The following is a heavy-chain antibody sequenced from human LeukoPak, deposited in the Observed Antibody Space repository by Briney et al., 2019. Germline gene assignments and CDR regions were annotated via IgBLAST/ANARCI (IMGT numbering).Heavy chain of an antibody. Sequence: GGSLRLSCATSGFTLSIYGMHWVRQAPGKGLEWVAVIWYDGSNKYYVDSVKGRFTIFRDDSKNTLYLQMNSLRAEDTAVYYCAKDLSGGSYYYFDYWGQGTLVTVSS. D-gene: IGHD1-26*01. V-gene: IGHV3-33*06. J-gene: IGHJ4*02. CDR3: AKDLSGGSYYYFDY. CDR1: GFTLSIYG. CDR2: IWYDGSNK.